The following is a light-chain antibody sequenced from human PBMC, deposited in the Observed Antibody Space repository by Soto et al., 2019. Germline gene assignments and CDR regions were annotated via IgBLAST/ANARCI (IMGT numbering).Light chain of an antibody. CDR1: SGDIGAYNR. V-gene: IGLV2-18*02. CDR2: DVN. CDR3: SSFTSSNTYV. Sequence: QSVLTQPPSVSGSPGQSVAISCTGTSGDIGAYNRVSWYQQPPGTAPKLMIYDVNNRPSGVPDRFSGSKSGNTASLTISGLQADDEADYYCSSFTSSNTYVFGTGTKVTVL. J-gene: IGLJ1*01.